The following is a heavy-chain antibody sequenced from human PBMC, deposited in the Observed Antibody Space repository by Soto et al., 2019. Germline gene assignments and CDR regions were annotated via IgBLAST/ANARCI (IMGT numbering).Heavy chain of an antibody. D-gene: IGHD2-15*01. Sequence: ASVKVSCKASGYTFTSYDINWVRQATGQGLEWMGWMNPNSGNTGYAQKFQGRVTMTRNTSISTAYMELSSLRSEDTAVYYCYSTLGYCSGGSRDYGDSDAFDIWGQGTMVTVSS. V-gene: IGHV1-8*01. CDR1: GYTFTSYD. CDR2: MNPNSGNT. CDR3: YSTLGYCSGGSRDYGDSDAFDI. J-gene: IGHJ3*02.